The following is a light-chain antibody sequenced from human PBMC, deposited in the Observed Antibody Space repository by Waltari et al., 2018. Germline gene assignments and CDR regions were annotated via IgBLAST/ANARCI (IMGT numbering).Light chain of an antibody. CDR1: SSDVGGYNY. J-gene: IGLJ2*01. CDR3: NSYAGRNRLGV. Sequence: QSALTQPPSASGSPGQPVTISCTGTSSDVGGYNYVSWYQQHPGKAPKLIIYEVTKRPSGVPDRFSGSKSGNTAYLTVSGLQADDEADYYCNSYAGRNRLGVFGGGTKVTVL. V-gene: IGLV2-8*01. CDR2: EVT.